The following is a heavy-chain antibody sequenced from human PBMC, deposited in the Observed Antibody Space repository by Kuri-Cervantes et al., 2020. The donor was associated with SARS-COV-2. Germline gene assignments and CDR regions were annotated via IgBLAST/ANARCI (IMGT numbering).Heavy chain of an antibody. J-gene: IGHJ4*02. Sequence: GESLKISCAASGFIFSDYFLHWVRQAPGKGLEWVAVISYDASNKYYADSVKGRFTISRDNSKNTPFLQMNSLRAEDTAVYYCARGKQDFDYWGQGTLVTVSS. CDR3: ARGKQDFDY. CDR1: GFIFSDYF. V-gene: IGHV3-30-3*01. CDR2: ISYDASNK.